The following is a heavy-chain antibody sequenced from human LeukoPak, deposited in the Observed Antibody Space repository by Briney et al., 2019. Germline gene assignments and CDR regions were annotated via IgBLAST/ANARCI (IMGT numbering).Heavy chain of an antibody. D-gene: IGHD1-26*01. V-gene: IGHV3-7*01. J-gene: IGHJ4*02. CDR2: IKQDGSKL. CDR3: ARWEARDTWVYDY. CDR1: GFTLSNYW. Sequence: GGSLRLSCAASGFTLSNYWMSWVRQAPGKGLEWVANIKQDGSKLSYVDSVKGRFTVSRDNAKNSLYLQMNSLRAEDTAVYYCARWEARDTWVYDYWGQGTLVTVSS.